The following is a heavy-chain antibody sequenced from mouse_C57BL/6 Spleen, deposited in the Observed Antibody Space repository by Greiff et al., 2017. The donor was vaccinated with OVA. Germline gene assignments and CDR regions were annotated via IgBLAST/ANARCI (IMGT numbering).Heavy chain of an antibody. J-gene: IGHJ4*01. Sequence: QVQLQQSGAELVKPGASVKMSCKASGYTFTTYPIEWMKQNHGKSLEWIGNFHPYNDDTKYNEKFKGKATLTVEKSSSTVYFELSRLTSDDSAVYYCAIYYYGSSNYAMDYWGQGTSVTVSS. CDR2: FHPYNDDT. CDR3: AIYYYGSSNYAMDY. V-gene: IGHV1-47*01. D-gene: IGHD1-1*01. CDR1: GYTFTTYP.